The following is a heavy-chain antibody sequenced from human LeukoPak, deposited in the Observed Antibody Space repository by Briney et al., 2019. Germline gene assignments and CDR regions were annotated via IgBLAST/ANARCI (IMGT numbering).Heavy chain of an antibody. CDR2: VYYSGST. D-gene: IGHD3-10*01. Sequence: SETLSLTCTVSGGSISGYYWSWIRQPPGRGLEWIWFVYYSGSTKYNPSLKSRVTTSVDTSKNQFSLKLTSVTAAGTSVYYCARYGSGSYSDDHFQHWGQGTVVTVSS. CDR3: ARYGSGSYSDDHFQH. CDR1: GGSISGYY. V-gene: IGHV4-59*08. J-gene: IGHJ1*01.